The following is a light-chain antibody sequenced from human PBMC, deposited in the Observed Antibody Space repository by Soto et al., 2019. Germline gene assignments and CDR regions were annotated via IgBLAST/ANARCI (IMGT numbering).Light chain of an antibody. Sequence: QSALTQPRSVYGSPGQSVTISCPGTSTDVGGYNYVSWYQQHPGKVPKLMLYDVSKRPSGVPDRFSGSKSGNTASLTISGLQAEDEADYYCCSYAGRDTLYVFGSGTKVTVL. V-gene: IGLV2-11*01. CDR2: DVS. CDR3: CSYAGRDTLYV. J-gene: IGLJ1*01. CDR1: STDVGGYNY.